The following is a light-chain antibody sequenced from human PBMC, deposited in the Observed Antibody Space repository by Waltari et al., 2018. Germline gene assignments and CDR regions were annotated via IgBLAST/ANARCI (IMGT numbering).Light chain of an antibody. V-gene: IGLV3-21*02. CDR3: QVWDSHTVV. CDR2: DDD. CDR1: HTGTKA. J-gene: IGLJ2*01. Sequence: SYVLTQLSSMSVTPGQTARIVCGGRHTGTKAVHWYQRKAGQAPLLVLHDDDTRPSGIPDRFSGTNSGDTATLTISGVEAEDEADYFCQVWDSHTVVFGGGTNLTVL.